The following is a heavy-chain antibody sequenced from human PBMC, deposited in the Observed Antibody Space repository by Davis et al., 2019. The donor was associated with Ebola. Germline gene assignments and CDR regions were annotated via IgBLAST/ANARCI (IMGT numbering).Heavy chain of an antibody. D-gene: IGHD6-13*01. CDR3: AIDPRIAAAETDQNYYYYYGMDV. CDR1: GFTFDDYA. V-gene: IGHV3-9*01. Sequence: SLKISCAASGFTFDDYAMHWVRQAPGKGLEWVSGISWNSGSIGYADSVKGRFTISRDNAKNSLYLQMNSLRAEDTALYYCAIDPRIAAAETDQNYYYYYGMDVWGQGTTVTVSS. CDR2: ISWNSGSI. J-gene: IGHJ6*02.